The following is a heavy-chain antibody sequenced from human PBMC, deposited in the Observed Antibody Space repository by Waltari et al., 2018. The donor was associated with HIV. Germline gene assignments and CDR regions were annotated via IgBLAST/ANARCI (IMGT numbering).Heavy chain of an antibody. CDR1: CPTSGDYS. D-gene: IGHD6-6*01. V-gene: IGHV3-30*04. Sequence: QVRLVESGGGVVQPGRSLRLSWLASCPTSGDYSSPWVRQAPGKGLEWLAIISHDGKKQYYADSVKGRFTISRDNSKDTLYLQMNSLRAEDTAVYFCARDSSISSRHYFYSNGMDVWGQGTTVIVSS. CDR2: ISHDGKKQ. CDR3: ARDSSISSRHYFYSNGMDV. J-gene: IGHJ6*02.